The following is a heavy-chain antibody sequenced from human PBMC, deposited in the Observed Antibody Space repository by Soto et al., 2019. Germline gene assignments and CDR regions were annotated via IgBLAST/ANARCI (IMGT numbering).Heavy chain of an antibody. J-gene: IGHJ4*02. Sequence: RHWRRAVGGKFRSYGGGWISKKKRTGSEWVAFVDGSCGDTSFAASVKGRFTISRANSPISLYLHMNSLRAEDTGRYYCVIEIVAAAYVETSPFDLWGQRTLVSVSS. CDR2: VDGSCGDT. V-gene: IGHV3-23*01. CDR3: VIEIVAAAYVETSPFDL. CDR1: GGKFRSYG. D-gene: IGHD2-15*01.